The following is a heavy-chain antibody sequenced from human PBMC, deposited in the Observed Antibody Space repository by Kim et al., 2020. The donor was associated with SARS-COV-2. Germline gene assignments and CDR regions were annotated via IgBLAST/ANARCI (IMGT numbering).Heavy chain of an antibody. V-gene: IGHV3-23*01. CDR2: ISGSGGST. J-gene: IGHJ6*02. D-gene: IGHD2-15*01. CDR1: GFTFSSYA. Sequence: GGSLRLSCAASGFTFSSYAMSWVRQAPGKGLEWVSAISGSGGSTYYADSVKGRFTISRDNSKNTLYLQMNSLRAEDTAVYYCAKAEAATLYYYYGMDVWGQGTTVTVSS. CDR3: AKAEAATLYYYYGMDV.